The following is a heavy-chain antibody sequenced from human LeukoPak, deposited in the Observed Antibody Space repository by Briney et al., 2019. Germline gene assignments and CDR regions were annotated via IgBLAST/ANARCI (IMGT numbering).Heavy chain of an antibody. D-gene: IGHD5-12*01. CDR3: ARGPSGYHNT. CDR1: GFTFSSYG. CDR2: IRYDGSNK. Sequence: GGSLRLSCAASGFTFSSYGMHWVRQAPGKGLEWVAFIRYDGSNKYYADSVRGRFTISRDNSKNTLYLQMNSLRAEDTAVYYCARGPSGYHNTGGQGTLVTVSS. J-gene: IGHJ4*02. V-gene: IGHV3-30*02.